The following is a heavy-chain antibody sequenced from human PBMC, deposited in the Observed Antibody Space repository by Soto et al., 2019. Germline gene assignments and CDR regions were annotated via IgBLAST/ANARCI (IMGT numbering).Heavy chain of an antibody. CDR1: GFTFSSYW. CDR2: IKQDGSEK. D-gene: IGHD7-27*01. Sequence: PGGSLRLSCAASGFTFSSYWMSWVRQAPGKGLEWVANIKQDGSEKYYVDSVKGRFTISRDNAKNSLYLQMNSLRAEDTAVYYCARDLTGDTVIYDYWGQGTLVTVSS. V-gene: IGHV3-7*01. CDR3: ARDLTGDTVIYDY. J-gene: IGHJ4*02.